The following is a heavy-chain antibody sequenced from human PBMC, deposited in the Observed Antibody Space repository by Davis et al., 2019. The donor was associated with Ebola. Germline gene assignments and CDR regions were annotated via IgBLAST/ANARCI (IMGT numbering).Heavy chain of an antibody. Sequence: ASVTVSCKASGYTFTGYYMHWVRQAPGQGLEWMGWINPNSGGTNYAQKFQGRVTMTRDTSISTAYMELSRLRSDDTAVYYCARLGGISIFGVVIHIDAFDIWGQGTMVTVSS. D-gene: IGHD3-3*01. CDR2: INPNSGGT. V-gene: IGHV1-2*02. J-gene: IGHJ3*02. CDR1: GYTFTGYY. CDR3: ARLGGISIFGVVIHIDAFDI.